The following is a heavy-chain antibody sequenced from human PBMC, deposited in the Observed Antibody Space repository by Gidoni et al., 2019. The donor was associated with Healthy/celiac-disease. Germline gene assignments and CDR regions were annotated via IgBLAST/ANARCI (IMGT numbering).Heavy chain of an antibody. CDR1: SGYY. CDR3: AREGGYSYGLDY. CDR2: IYHSGST. D-gene: IGHD5-18*01. Sequence: SGYYWGWIRQPPGKGLEWIGSIYHSGSTYYNPSLKSRVTISVDTSKNQFSLKLSSVTAADTAVYYCAREGGYSYGLDYWGQGTLVTVSS. V-gene: IGHV4-38-2*02. J-gene: IGHJ4*02.